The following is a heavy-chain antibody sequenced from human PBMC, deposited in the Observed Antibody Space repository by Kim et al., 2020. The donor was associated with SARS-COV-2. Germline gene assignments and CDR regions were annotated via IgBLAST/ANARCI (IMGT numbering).Heavy chain of an antibody. CDR1: YA. CDR2: ITKEHGRT. Sequence: YATSWVSQATGKGLEWVQAITKEHGRTYDADPVKGRVSISRDIAKNTVYLQMNSLRAEDTALDYCAKDHPASGWPTFDYWGQGTVVTVSA. D-gene: IGHD6-19*01. V-gene: IGHV3-23*01. J-gene: IGHJ4*02. CDR3: AKDHPASGWPTFDY.